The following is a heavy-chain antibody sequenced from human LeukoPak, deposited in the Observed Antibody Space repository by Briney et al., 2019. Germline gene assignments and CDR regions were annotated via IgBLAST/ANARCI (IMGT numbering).Heavy chain of an antibody. CDR2: INAGNGNT. Sequence: GASVKVSCKASGYTFTSYAMHWVRQAPGQRLEWMGWINAGNGNTKYSQKFQGRVTITRDTSASTAYMELSSLRSEDTAVYYCARDDSSSWFYYYYYGMDVWGQGTTVTVSS. CDR3: ARDDSSSWFYYYYYGMDV. CDR1: GYTFTSYA. V-gene: IGHV1-3*01. D-gene: IGHD6-13*01. J-gene: IGHJ6*02.